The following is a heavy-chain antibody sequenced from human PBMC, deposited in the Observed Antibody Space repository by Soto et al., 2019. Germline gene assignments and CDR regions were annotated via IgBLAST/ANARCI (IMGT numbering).Heavy chain of an antibody. V-gene: IGHV3-30*01. CDR3: ARDVWLVYEFDY. D-gene: IGHD3-9*01. Sequence: QVQLVESGGGVVQPGRSLRLSCAASGFTFSSYAMHWVRQAPGKGLEWVAVISYDGSNKYYADSVKGRFTISRDNSKNTLYLQMNSLRAEDTAVYYCARDVWLVYEFDYWGQGTLVTVSS. CDR1: GFTFSSYA. CDR2: ISYDGSNK. J-gene: IGHJ4*02.